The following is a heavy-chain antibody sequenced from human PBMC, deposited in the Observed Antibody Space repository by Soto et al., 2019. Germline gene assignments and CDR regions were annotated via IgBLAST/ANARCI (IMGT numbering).Heavy chain of an antibody. V-gene: IGHV3-30*18. D-gene: IGHD6-13*01. Sequence: GGSLRLSCAASGFTFSSYGMHWVRQAPGKGLEWVAVISYDGSNKYYADSVKGRFTISRDNSKNTLYLQMNSLRAEDTAVYYCAKSSSSWYSDYWGQGPLVTVSS. CDR2: ISYDGSNK. CDR1: GFTFSSYG. J-gene: IGHJ4*02. CDR3: AKSSSSWYSDY.